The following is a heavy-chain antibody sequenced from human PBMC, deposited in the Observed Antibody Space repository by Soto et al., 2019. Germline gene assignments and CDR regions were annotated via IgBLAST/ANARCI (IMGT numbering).Heavy chain of an antibody. CDR3: ARDSPLGQY. Sequence: ESGGGLVQPGGSLRLSCTASGFTFSTYWMSWVRQAPGKGLEWVANIKEDGSEKNHVDSVRGRFTISRDNAKNALYLQMNSLRVDDTAVYYCARDSPLGQYWGQGILVTVSS. J-gene: IGHJ4*02. CDR1: GFTFSTYW. V-gene: IGHV3-7*01. CDR2: IKEDGSEK. D-gene: IGHD3-16*01.